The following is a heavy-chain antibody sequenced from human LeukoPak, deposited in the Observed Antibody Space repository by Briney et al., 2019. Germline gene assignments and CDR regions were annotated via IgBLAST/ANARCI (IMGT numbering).Heavy chain of an antibody. V-gene: IGHV3-9*01. J-gene: IGHJ4*02. CDR2: ISWNSGTV. Sequence: GGSLRLSCAASGFTFDVYAMHWVRQAPGKGLEWVSGISWNSGTVGYADSVKGRFTISRDDSKNTLYLHMTSLRAEDTAVYYCTNSDDYGDYWGQGTLVTVSS. CDR1: GFTFDVYA. CDR3: TNSDDYGDY.